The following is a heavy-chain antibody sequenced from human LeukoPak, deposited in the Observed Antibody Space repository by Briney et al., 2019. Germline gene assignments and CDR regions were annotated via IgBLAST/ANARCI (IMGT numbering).Heavy chain of an antibody. J-gene: IGHJ4*02. CDR2: ISYDGSNK. CDR1: GFTFSSYG. CDR3: ARDYSSGYRGGFDY. Sequence: PGGSLRLSCAASGFTFSSYGMHWVRQAPGKGLEWVAVISYDGSNKYYADSVKGRFTISRDNSKNTLYLQMDSLRAEDTAVYYCARDYSSGYRGGFDYWGQGTLVTVSS. D-gene: IGHD3-22*01. V-gene: IGHV3-30*03.